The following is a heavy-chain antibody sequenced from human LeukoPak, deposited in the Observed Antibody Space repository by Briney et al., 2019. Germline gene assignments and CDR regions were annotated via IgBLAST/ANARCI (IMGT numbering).Heavy chain of an antibody. V-gene: IGHV1-46*01. CDR2: INPSGSSA. CDR1: GYSFTSYY. CDR3: ARVPHYYDSSGYYPLRYFDY. J-gene: IGHJ4*02. Sequence: GASVKVSCKASGYSFTSYYMHWVRQAPGQGLEWMGFINPSGSSAAYAQKFQGRLTMTRDMFTSTDYMELTSLTSDDTAVYYCARVPHYYDSSGYYPLRYFDYWGQGTLVTVSS. D-gene: IGHD3-22*01.